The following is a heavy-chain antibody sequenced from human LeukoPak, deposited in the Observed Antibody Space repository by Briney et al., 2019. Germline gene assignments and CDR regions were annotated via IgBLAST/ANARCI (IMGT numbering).Heavy chain of an antibody. CDR1: IDSFTNYY. D-gene: IGHD1-26*01. CDR2: VNDSGGT. CDR3: ARVGGPGRIVVGATFDY. J-gene: IGHJ4*02. Sequence: PSETLSLTCAVYIDSFTNYYWNWIRQTPGKGLEWIGEVNDSGGTNINPSLRSRVILSVDTSKNQFSLKLSSVTAADTAVYYCARVGGPGRIVVGATFDYWGQGTLVTVSS. V-gene: IGHV4-34*01.